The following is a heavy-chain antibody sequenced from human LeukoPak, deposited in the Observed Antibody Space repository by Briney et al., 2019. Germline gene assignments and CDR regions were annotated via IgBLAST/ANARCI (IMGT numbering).Heavy chain of an antibody. Sequence: GASVKVSCKASGYTFTSYGFSWVRQAPGQGLEWMGWISTYYGNTNYAQKLQDRVTMTTDTSTSTAYMELTSLRSDDTAVYYCARVYSTNYYGSGDRPFLFDYWGQETVVTVSS. CDR1: GYTFTSYG. CDR2: ISTYYGNT. J-gene: IGHJ4*02. D-gene: IGHD3-10*01. V-gene: IGHV1-18*01. CDR3: ARVYSTNYYGSGDRPFLFDY.